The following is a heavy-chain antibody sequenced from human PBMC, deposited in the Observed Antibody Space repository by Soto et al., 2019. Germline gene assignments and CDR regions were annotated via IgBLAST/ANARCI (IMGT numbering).Heavy chain of an antibody. V-gene: IGHV2-5*02. CDR1: GFSLSTSGVG. CDR2: FYWDDSK. J-gene: IGHJ4*02. CDR3: AHKGPEDWPLDY. Sequence: QITLKESGPTLVRPTQTLTLTCAFSGFSLSTSGVGVGWIRQPPGKALEWLAVFYWDDSKHYSPSLRSRLTITKDTSKNQVVLTMTNMDPMDTGTYYRAHKGPEDWPLDYWGQGTLVTVSS. D-gene: IGHD3-9*01.